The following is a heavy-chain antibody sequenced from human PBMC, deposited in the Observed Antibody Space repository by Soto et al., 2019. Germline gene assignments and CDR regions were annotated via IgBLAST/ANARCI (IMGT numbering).Heavy chain of an antibody. D-gene: IGHD2-21*01. CDR2: ISYDSHVI. CDR1: GFSFSSYS. V-gene: IGHV3-48*02. J-gene: IGHJ5*01. Sequence: EVQLVESGGGFVRPGQSLRLSCAGSGFSFSSYSMTWVRQAPGKGLEWISFISYDSHVIYYADSMKGRFTISRDNAKSSLYLQINSVRDEDTAVYFCARQGTYGGDWFAYWGQGTLVTVSS. CDR3: ARQGTYGGDWFAY.